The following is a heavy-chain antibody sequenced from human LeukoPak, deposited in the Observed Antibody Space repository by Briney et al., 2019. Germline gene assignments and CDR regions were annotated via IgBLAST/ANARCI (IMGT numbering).Heavy chain of an antibody. CDR2: IYTNGNT. J-gene: IGHJ4*02. CDR3: VYGDYPLTY. CDR1: GLTVTNNY. Sequence: GGSLRLSCVASGLTVTNNYWNWVRQPPGQGPEWISLIYTNGNTQYADSVKGRFTFSRDISKNTLYLQMNSLRVEDTGAYYCVYGDYPLTYWGQGTLVSVSS. V-gene: IGHV3-66*01. D-gene: IGHD4-17*01.